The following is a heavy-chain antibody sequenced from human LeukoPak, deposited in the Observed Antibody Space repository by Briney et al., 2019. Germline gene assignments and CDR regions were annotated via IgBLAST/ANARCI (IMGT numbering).Heavy chain of an antibody. CDR2: VKQDVNEK. CDR1: GFTFSSHW. CDR3: ARDEDTTAPFDY. J-gene: IGHJ4*02. V-gene: IGHV3-7*01. D-gene: IGHD4-17*01. Sequence: GGSLRLSCAASGFTFSSHWMTWVRQAPGKGLEWVASVKQDVNEKYYVDSVKGRFTISRDNAKNSLFLQMNSLRVEDTAVYYCARDEDTTAPFDYWGQGTLVTVSS.